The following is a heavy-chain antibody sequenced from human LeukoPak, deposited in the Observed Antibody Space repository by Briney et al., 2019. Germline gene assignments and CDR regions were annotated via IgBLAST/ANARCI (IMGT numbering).Heavy chain of an antibody. D-gene: IGHD6-13*01. CDR2: INPNSGGT. CDR3: ARKPGYSSSWDYYFDY. V-gene: IGHV1-2*02. J-gene: IGHJ4*02. Sequence: ASVKVSCKASGYTFTGYYMHWVRQAPGQGLEWMGWINPNSGGTNYAQKFQGRVTMTRDTSISTAYMELSRLRSDDTAVYYCARKPGYSSSWDYYFDYWGQGTLVTVSS. CDR1: GYTFTGYY.